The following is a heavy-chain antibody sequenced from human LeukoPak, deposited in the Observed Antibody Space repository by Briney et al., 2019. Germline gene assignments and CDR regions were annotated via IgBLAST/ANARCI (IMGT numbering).Heavy chain of an antibody. V-gene: IGHV4-39*02. CDR1: GGSISSYY. J-gene: IGHJ3*02. CDR2: IYYSGST. Sequence: SETLSLTCTVSGGSISSYYWGWIRQPPGKGLEWIGSIYYSGSTYYNPSLKSRVTISVDTSKNQFSLKLSSVTAADTAVYYCARDPGRPLGAFDIWGQGTMVTVSS. CDR3: ARDPGRPLGAFDI.